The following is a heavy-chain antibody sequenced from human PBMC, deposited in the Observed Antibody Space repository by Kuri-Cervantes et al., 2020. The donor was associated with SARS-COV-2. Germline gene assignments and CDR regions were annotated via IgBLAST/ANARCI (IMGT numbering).Heavy chain of an antibody. CDR1: GFTFSSYG. Sequence: GESLKISCAASGFTFSSYGMHWVRQAPGKGLEWVAFIRYDGSNKYCADSVKGRFTISRDNSKNTLYLRMNSLRAEDTAVYYCARVNDVIAARLHDAFDIWGQGTMVTVSS. V-gene: IGHV3-30*02. CDR2: IRYDGSNK. J-gene: IGHJ3*02. CDR3: ARVNDVIAARLHDAFDI. D-gene: IGHD6-6*01.